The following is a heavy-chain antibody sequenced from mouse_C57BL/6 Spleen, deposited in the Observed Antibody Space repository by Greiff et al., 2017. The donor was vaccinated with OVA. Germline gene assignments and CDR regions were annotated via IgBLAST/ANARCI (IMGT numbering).Heavy chain of an antibody. CDR1: GFSLTSYG. CDR2: IWSDGST. CDR3: ARHRYGSSYAMDY. D-gene: IGHD1-1*01. J-gene: IGHJ4*01. Sequence: VKLQESGPGLVAPSQSLSITCTVSGFSLTSYGVHWVRQPPGKGLEWLVVIWSDGSTTYNSALKSRLSISKDNSKSQVFLKMNSLQTDDTAMYYCARHRYGSSYAMDYWGQGTSVTVSS. V-gene: IGHV2-6-1*01.